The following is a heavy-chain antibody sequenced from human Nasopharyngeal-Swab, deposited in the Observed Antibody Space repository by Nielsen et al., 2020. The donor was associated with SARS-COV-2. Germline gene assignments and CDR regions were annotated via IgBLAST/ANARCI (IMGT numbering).Heavy chain of an antibody. CDR2: INPSGGST. CDR3: ARGYCSSTSCYVRGNYFDY. V-gene: IGHV1-46*01. Sequence: ASVKVSCKASGYTFTSYYMHWVRQAPGQALEWMGIINPSGGSTSYAQKFQGRVTMTRDTSTSTVYMELSSLRSEDTAVYYCARGYCSSTSCYVRGNYFDYWGQGTLVTVSS. CDR1: GYTFTSYY. D-gene: IGHD2-2*01. J-gene: IGHJ4*02.